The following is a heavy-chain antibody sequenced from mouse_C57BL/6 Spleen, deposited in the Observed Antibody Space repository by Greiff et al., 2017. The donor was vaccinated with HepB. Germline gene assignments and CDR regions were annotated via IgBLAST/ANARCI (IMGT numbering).Heavy chain of an antibody. Sequence: QVQLQQSGPELVKPGASVKISCKASGYAFSSSWMNWVKQRPGKGLEWIGRIYPGDGDTNYNGKFKGKATLTADKSSSTAYMQLSSLTSEDSAVYVCERKTTDPYYDYWGQGTTLTVAS. CDR2: IYPGDGDT. V-gene: IGHV1-82*01. J-gene: IGHJ2*01. CDR1: GYAFSSSW. CDR3: ERKTTDPYYDY. D-gene: IGHD2-12*01.